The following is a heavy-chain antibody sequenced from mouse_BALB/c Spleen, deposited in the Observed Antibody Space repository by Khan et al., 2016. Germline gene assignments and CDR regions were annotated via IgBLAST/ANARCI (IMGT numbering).Heavy chain of an antibody. CDR3: ARDGYPTCAY. Sequence: EVQLQESGPDLVKPSQSLSLTCTVTGYAITSGYSRHWIRQFPGNKLEWMGYIHYSGSTNYNPPLKSRIPHTRDTPKNQFFLQLSSVATEDTATYYCARDGYPTCAYWGHGTLVPVSA. J-gene: IGHJ3*01. D-gene: IGHD2-3*01. CDR2: IHYSGST. V-gene: IGHV3-1*02. CDR1: GYAITSGYS.